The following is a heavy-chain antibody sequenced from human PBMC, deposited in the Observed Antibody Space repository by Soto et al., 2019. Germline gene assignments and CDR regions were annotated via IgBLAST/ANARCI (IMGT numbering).Heavy chain of an antibody. Sequence: GASVKVSCKTSGYTFNTYGISWVRQAPGQGLEWMGWISGYSGNSDYSQKFQGRVTMTRDTSTRIAYMELRGLTSDDTAVYYCAGGAPATYRRPPFDHWGQGTVGTGAS. V-gene: IGHV1-18*04. CDR2: ISGYSGNS. D-gene: IGHD5-18*01. CDR3: AGGAPATYRRPPFDH. J-gene: IGHJ4*02. CDR1: GYTFNTYG.